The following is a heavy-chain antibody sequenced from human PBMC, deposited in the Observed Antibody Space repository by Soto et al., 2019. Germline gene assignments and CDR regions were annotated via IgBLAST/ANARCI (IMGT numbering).Heavy chain of an antibody. Sequence: PGGSLRLSCAASGFTFSSYAMSWVRQAPGKGLEWVSAISGSGGSTYYADSVKGRFTISRDNSKNTLYLQMNSLRAEDTAVYYCANLGHCSSTSCADYWGQGTLVTVSS. V-gene: IGHV3-23*01. CDR2: ISGSGGST. CDR3: ANLGHCSSTSCADY. J-gene: IGHJ4*02. CDR1: GFTFSSYA. D-gene: IGHD2-2*01.